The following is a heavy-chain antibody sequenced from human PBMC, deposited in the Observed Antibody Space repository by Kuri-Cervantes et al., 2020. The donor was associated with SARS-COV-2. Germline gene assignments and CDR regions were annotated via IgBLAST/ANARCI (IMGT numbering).Heavy chain of an antibody. CDR2: ISAYNGNT. CDR1: GYTFTSYG. D-gene: IGHD6-19*01. Sequence: ASVKVSCKASGYTFTSYGISWVRQAPGQGLEWMVWISAYNGNTNYAQKLQGRVTMTTNTSTSTAYMELRSLRSDDTAVYYCARESGSSGWYGFDYWGQGTLVTVSS. CDR3: ARESGSSGWYGFDY. J-gene: IGHJ4*02. V-gene: IGHV1-18*04.